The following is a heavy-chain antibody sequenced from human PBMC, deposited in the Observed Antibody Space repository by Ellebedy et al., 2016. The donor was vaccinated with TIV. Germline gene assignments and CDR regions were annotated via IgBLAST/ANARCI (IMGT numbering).Heavy chain of an antibody. V-gene: IGHV1-69*13. Sequence: AASVTVSCKTSGYTFTKSGIRWVRQAPGQGLEWMGGIIPISGTANYAQKFQGRVTITADESTSTASMDLSSLRSDDTAVYYCARGPVFRDWGQGTLVTVSS. D-gene: IGHD3-10*02. CDR2: IIPISGTA. J-gene: IGHJ4*02. CDR3: ARGPVFRD. CDR1: GYTFTKSG.